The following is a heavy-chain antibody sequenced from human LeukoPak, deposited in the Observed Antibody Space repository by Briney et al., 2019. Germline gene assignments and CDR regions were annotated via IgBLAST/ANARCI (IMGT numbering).Heavy chain of an antibody. CDR3: ARSGRNLVD. V-gene: IGHV4-59*01. D-gene: IGHD1-1*01. Sequence: PSETLSLTCTVSGDSIGGYYSSWIRQPPGKGLEYIGYVYYSGATNSNPSLKSRVTISLDTSKNQVSLKLNSVTAADTAVYYCARSGRNLVDWGQGMVITVSS. CDR1: GDSIGGYY. CDR2: VYYSGAT. J-gene: IGHJ1*01.